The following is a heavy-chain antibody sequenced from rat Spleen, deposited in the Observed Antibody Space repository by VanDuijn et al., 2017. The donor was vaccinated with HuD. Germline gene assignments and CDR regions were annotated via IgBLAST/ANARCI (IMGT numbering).Heavy chain of an antibody. CDR1: GFTFSDYY. Sequence: EVQLVESGGGLVQPGRSLKLSCAASGFTFSDYYMAWVRQAPTKGLEWVATISYDGSSTYYRDSVKGRFTISRDNAKSTLYLQMDSLRSEETATYYCARRGYLSNWYFDFWGPGIMVTVSS. CDR2: ISYDGSST. D-gene: IGHD2-7*01. J-gene: IGHJ1*01. V-gene: IGHV5-7*01. CDR3: ARRGYLSNWYFDF.